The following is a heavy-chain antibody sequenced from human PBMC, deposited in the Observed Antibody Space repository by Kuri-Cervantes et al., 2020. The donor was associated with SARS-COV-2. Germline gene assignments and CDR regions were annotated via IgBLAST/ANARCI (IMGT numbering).Heavy chain of an antibody. V-gene: IGHV3-11*04. Sequence: LSLTCAASGFTFSDYYMSWIRQAPGRGLEWVSYISDGGRAKHYADSVKGRFTVSRDNAKNSLYLQMNSLRTEDTAVYFCAGAGTGWKYPIDYWGQGTLVTVSS. CDR3: AGAGTGWKYPIDY. CDR1: GFTFSDYY. CDR2: ISDGGRAK. J-gene: IGHJ4*02. D-gene: IGHD3-10*01.